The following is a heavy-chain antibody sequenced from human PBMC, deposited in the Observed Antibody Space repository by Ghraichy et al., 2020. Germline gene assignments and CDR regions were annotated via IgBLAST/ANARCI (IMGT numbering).Heavy chain of an antibody. CDR2: ISSDGSLT. D-gene: IGHD1-1*01. J-gene: IGHJ4*02. V-gene: IGHV3-74*01. CDR1: GSTFSPYW. Sequence: ESLNISCAASGSTFSPYWMHWVRQAPGKGLVWVSRISSDGSLTHYADSVKGRVTISRDNAKKTLYLQMNSLRAEDTAVYYCAKEGNWNLDYWGQGTLVTVSS. CDR3: AKEGNWNLDY.